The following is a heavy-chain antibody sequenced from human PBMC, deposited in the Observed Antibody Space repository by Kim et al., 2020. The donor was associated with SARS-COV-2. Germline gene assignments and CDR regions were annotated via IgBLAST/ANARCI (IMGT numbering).Heavy chain of an antibody. CDR1: AFTCSSYY. V-gene: IGHV3-33*08. CDR3: TSLGLWCDY. Sequence: GGSLRLSCAASAFTCSSYYMNWVRQAQGKGLEWVAVICTAGGSKYYEDSVEGRFTIFRDTSKKLLYLKMNSLRAEYTAIYYSTSLGLWCDY. J-gene: IGHJ6*01. CDR2: ICTAGGSK. D-gene: IGHD2-21*01.